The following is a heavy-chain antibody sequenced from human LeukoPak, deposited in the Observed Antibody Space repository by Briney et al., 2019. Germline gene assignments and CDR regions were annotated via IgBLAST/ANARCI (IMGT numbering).Heavy chain of an antibody. D-gene: IGHD3-10*01. Sequence: SETLSLTCAVYGGSFSGYYWSWIRQPPGKGLEWIGEINHSGSTNYNPSLKSRVTVSVDTSKNQFSLKLSSVTAADTAVYYCAGGSGSYYKSPGDYWGQGTLVTVSS. V-gene: IGHV4-34*01. J-gene: IGHJ4*02. CDR2: INHSGST. CDR1: GGSFSGYY. CDR3: AGGSGSYYKSPGDY.